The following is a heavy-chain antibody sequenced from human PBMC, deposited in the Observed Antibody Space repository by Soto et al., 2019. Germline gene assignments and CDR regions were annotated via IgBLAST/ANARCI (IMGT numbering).Heavy chain of an antibody. CDR2: IYPGDSDT. Sequence: GESLKISCKGSGYSFTSYWIGWVRQMPGKGLEWMVIIYPGDSDTRYSPSFQGQVTISADKSISTAYLQWSSLKASDTAMYYCARQRGTNYYDSSGYHYYYYYGMDVWGQGTTVTVSS. CDR1: GYSFTSYW. D-gene: IGHD3-22*01. V-gene: IGHV5-51*01. CDR3: ARQRGTNYYDSSGYHYYYYYGMDV. J-gene: IGHJ6*02.